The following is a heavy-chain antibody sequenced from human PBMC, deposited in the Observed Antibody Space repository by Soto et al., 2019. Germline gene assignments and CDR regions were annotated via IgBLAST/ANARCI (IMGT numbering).Heavy chain of an antibody. V-gene: IGHV1-46*03. CDR2: INPSGGST. J-gene: IGHJ4*02. CDR3: ARMEGMVRGPGSSRQTDY. CDR1: GYTFTSYY. Sequence: ASVKVSCKASGYTFTSYYMHWVRQAPGQGLEWMGIINPSGGSTSYAQKFQGRVTRTRDTSTSTVYMELGSLRSEDTAVYYCARMEGMVRGPGSSRQTDYWGQGTLVTVSS. D-gene: IGHD3-10*01.